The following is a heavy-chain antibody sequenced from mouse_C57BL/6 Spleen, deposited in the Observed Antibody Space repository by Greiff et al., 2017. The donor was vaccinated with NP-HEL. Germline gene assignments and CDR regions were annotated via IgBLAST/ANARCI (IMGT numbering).Heavy chain of an antibody. Sequence: QVQLQQPGTELVKPGASVKLSCKASGYTFTSYWMHWVKQRPGQGLEWIGNINPSTGGTNYNEKFKSKATLTVDKSSSTAYMQLSSLTSEDSAVYYCAIWDPYYSIFDCWGQGTTLTVSS. D-gene: IGHD2-5*01. CDR1: GYTFTSYW. J-gene: IGHJ2*01. V-gene: IGHV1-53*01. CDR2: INPSTGGT. CDR3: AIWDPYYSIFDC.